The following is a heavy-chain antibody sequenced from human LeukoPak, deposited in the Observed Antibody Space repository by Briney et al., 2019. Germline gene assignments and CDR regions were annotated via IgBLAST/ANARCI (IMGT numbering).Heavy chain of an antibody. D-gene: IGHD4-17*01. CDR1: GFTFSSYS. Sequence: PGGSLRLSCAASGFTFSSYSMNWVRQAPGKGLEWVSSISSSSYIYYADSVKGRFTISRDNAKNSLYLQMNSLRAEDTAVYYCARDILTFYGASDAFDIWGQGTMVTVSS. V-gene: IGHV3-21*01. J-gene: IGHJ3*02. CDR2: ISSSSYI. CDR3: ARDILTFYGASDAFDI.